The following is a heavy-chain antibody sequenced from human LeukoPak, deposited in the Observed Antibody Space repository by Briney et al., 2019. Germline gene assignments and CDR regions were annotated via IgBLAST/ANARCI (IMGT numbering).Heavy chain of an antibody. D-gene: IGHD1-26*01. V-gene: IGHV3-21*01. Sequence: GGSLRLSCAASGFIFSSYSMNWVRQAPGKGLEWVSSISSSSYIYYADSVKGRSTISRDNAKNSLSLQMNILRAEDTAVYYCARGGEPVGFDYWGQGTLVTVSS. CDR3: ARGGEPVGFDY. J-gene: IGHJ4*02. CDR2: ISSSSYI. CDR1: GFIFSSYS.